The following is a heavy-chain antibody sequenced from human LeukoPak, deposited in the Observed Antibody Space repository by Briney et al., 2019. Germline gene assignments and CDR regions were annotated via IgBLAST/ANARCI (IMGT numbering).Heavy chain of an antibody. J-gene: IGHJ6*02. CDR2: ISGSGGST. Sequence: GGSLRLSCAASGFTLSSYAMSWVRQAPGKGLEWVSAISGSGGSTYYADSVKGRFTNSRDNSKNTLYLQMNSLRAEDTAVYYCAKGQWFGESSRRMDVWGQGTTVTVSS. V-gene: IGHV3-23*01. CDR3: AKGQWFGESSRRMDV. CDR1: GFTLSSYA. D-gene: IGHD3-10*01.